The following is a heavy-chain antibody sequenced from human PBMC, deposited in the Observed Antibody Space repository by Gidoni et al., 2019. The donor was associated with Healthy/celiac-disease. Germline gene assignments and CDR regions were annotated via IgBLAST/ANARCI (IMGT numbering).Heavy chain of an antibody. CDR1: GGTFSSYA. CDR2: IIPSFGTA. CDR3: ARGIAAAGTKGYYGMDV. D-gene: IGHD6-13*01. Sequence: QVQLVQSGAAVKKPGSSVKVSCKASGGTFSSYAISWVRQAPGQGLEGMGGIIPSFGTANYAQKCQGRVTITADESTSTAYMELSSLRSEGTAVYYCARGIAAAGTKGYYGMDVWGQGTTVTVSS. V-gene: IGHV1-69*01. J-gene: IGHJ6*02.